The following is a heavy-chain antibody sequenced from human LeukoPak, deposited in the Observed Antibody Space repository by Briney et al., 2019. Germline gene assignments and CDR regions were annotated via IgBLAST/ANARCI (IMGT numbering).Heavy chain of an antibody. Sequence: GGSLRLSCAASGFIFSSHGMNWVRQAPGKGLEWVSAISGSGGSTYYADSVKGRFTISRDNSKNTLYLQMNSLRAEDTAVYYCAKDAKASGWTYYYYMDVWGKGTTVTVSS. CDR1: GFIFSSHG. D-gene: IGHD6-19*01. V-gene: IGHV3-23*01. CDR3: AKDAKASGWTYYYYMDV. J-gene: IGHJ6*03. CDR2: ISGSGGST.